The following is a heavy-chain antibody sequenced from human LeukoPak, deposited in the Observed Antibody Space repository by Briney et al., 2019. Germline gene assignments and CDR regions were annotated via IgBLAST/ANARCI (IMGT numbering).Heavy chain of an antibody. D-gene: IGHD3-10*01. J-gene: IGHJ4*02. V-gene: IGHV3-23*01. CDR2: ISGSGGST. Sequence: GGSLRLSCAVSGFTISSYAMSWVRQAPGKGLEWVSAISGSGGSTYYADSVKGRFTISRDNSKNTLYLQMNSLRAEDTAVYYCAKQMYSWLGEFPCSYWGQGTLVTVSS. CDR1: GFTISSYA. CDR3: AKQMYSWLGEFPCSY.